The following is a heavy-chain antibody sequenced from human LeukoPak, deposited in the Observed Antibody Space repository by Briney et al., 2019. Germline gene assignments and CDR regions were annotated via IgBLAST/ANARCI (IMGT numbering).Heavy chain of an antibody. CDR2: ISGSGGST. J-gene: IGHJ6*03. CDR1: GFTFSSYG. D-gene: IGHD6-13*01. CDR3: AKDSIAAAGHYYYYYMDV. V-gene: IGHV3-23*01. Sequence: GGTLRLSCAASGFTFSSYGMSWVRQAPGKGLEWVSAISGSGGSTYYADSVKGRFTISRDNSKNTLYLQMNSLRAEDTAVYYCAKDSIAAAGHYYYYYMDVWGKGTTVTISS.